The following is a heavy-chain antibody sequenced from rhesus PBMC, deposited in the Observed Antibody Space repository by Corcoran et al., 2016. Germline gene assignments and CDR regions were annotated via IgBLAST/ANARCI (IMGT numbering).Heavy chain of an antibody. CDR2: IGGSSGST. J-gene: IGHJ4*01. D-gene: IGHD2-21*01. CDR3: ARQYCTGSGCYGYFDY. Sequence: QVQLQESGPGLVKPSETLSLTCAVSGGSISSSNWWSWIRQPPGKGLEWIGNIGGSSGSTYYNPSLKIRVTISKDPSKNRFSLKLSSVTAADTAVYYCARQYCTGSGCYGYFDYWGQGVLVTVSS. V-gene: IGHV4-65*02. CDR1: GGSISSSNW.